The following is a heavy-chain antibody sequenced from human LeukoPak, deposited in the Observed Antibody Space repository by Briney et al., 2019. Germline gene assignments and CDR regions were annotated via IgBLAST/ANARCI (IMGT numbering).Heavy chain of an antibody. Sequence: PGGSLRLSCAASGFTVSSNYMSWVRQAPGKGLEWVSVIYSGGSTYYADSVKGRFTIPRDNSKNTLYLQMNSLRAEDTAVYYCASGSGSYRTPYYYMDVWGTGTTVTVSS. D-gene: IGHD3-10*01. J-gene: IGHJ6*03. V-gene: IGHV3-53*01. CDR2: IYSGGST. CDR3: ASGSGSYRTPYYYMDV. CDR1: GFTVSSNY.